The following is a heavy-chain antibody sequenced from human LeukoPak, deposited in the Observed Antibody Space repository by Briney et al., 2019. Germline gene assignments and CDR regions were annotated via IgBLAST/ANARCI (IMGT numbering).Heavy chain of an antibody. D-gene: IGHD3-22*01. J-gene: IGHJ4*02. CDR3: ARGMGYYDSSGYPY. Sequence: SETLSLTCAVYGGSFSGYYWSWIRQPPGKGLEWIGEINHSGSTNYNPSLKSRVTISVDTSKNQFSLKLSSVTAANTAVYYCARGMGYYDSSGYPYWGQGTRVTVSS. CDR1: GGSFSGYY. V-gene: IGHV4-34*01. CDR2: INHSGST.